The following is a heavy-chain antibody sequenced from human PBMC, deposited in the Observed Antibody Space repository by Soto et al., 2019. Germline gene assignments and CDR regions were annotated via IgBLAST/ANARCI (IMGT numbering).Heavy chain of an antibody. CDR3: VRRHVSATGIDWFDP. Sequence: ASVKVSCKSSGYTFTMYGIHGVRQSPLQRLEGMGWINAANGDTKYSPKFQGRVTITRDTSASTAYMELSSLRSEDTAVYYCVRRHVSATGIDWFDPWGQGTLVTVSS. D-gene: IGHD6-13*01. CDR2: INAANGDT. CDR1: GYTFTMYG. J-gene: IGHJ5*02. V-gene: IGHV1-3*01.